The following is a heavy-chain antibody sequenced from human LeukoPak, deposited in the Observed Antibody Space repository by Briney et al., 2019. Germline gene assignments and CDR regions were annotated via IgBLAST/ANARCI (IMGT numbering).Heavy chain of an antibody. J-gene: IGHJ6*04. CDR1: GFTFSSYS. Sequence: GGSLRLSCAASGFTFSSYSMSWVRQAPGKGLEWVSYISSSSNTIYYADSVKGRFTISRDNAKNSLYLQMNSLRAEDTAVYYCARVPAYYYDSSGYGDVWGKGTTVTVSS. CDR2: ISSSSNTI. CDR3: ARVPAYYYDSSGYGDV. D-gene: IGHD3-22*01. V-gene: IGHV3-48*01.